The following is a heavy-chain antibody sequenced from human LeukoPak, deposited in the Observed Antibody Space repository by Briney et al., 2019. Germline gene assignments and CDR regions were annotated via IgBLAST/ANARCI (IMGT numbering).Heavy chain of an antibody. J-gene: IGHJ2*01. D-gene: IGHD5-18*01. Sequence: SLRLSCAASGFTFDDYAMHWVRQAPGKGLEWVSGISWNSGSIGYADSVKGRFTISRDNAKNSLYLQMNSLRAEDTALYYCAKVAVQLWFGWYFDLWGRGTLVTVSS. CDR3: AKVAVQLWFGWYFDL. CDR1: GFTFDDYA. V-gene: IGHV3-9*01. CDR2: ISWNSGSI.